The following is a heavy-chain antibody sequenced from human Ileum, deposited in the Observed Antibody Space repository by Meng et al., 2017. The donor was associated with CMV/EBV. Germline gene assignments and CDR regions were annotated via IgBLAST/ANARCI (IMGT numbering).Heavy chain of an antibody. CDR3: ARDSAWLIDQ. J-gene: IGHJ4*02. Sequence: GQPQESGPGLVKPSQTLSLPCTVSGGSLGGGYYWNWIRQPAGKGLEWIGRIYTSGSTNYNPSLKSRFTISVDTSKNQFSLNLTSVTAADTAVYYCARDSAWLIDQWGQGTLVTVSS. CDR2: IYTSGST. CDR1: GGSLGGGYY. D-gene: IGHD6-19*01. V-gene: IGHV4-61*02.